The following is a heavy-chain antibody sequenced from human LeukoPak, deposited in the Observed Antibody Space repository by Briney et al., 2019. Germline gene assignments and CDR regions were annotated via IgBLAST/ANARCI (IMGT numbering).Heavy chain of an antibody. J-gene: IGHJ4*02. D-gene: IGHD3-16*01. CDR3: ARGPYDGTYYFDS. CDR1: GYTFTGYY. V-gene: IGHV1-2*02. Sequence: GASVKVSCKASGYTFTGYYMHWVRQAPGQGLEWMGWINPNSGGTNYAQKFQGRVTMTRDTSISTAYMELSSLISEDMAVYFCARGPYDGTYYFDSWGQGTLVTVSS. CDR2: INPNSGGT.